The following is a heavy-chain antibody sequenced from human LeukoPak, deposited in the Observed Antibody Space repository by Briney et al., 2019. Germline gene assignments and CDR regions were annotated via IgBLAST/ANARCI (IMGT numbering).Heavy chain of an antibody. J-gene: IGHJ4*02. Sequence: ASVKVSCKASGYTFTGYYMHWVRQAPGQGLEWMGWINPNSGDTNFPQKFQGRVTMTRDTSISTAYMELSRLRSDDTAVYYCARDGITMVRGVIIWWGQGTLVTVSS. CDR1: GYTFTGYY. CDR3: ARDGITMVRGVIIW. V-gene: IGHV1-2*02. CDR2: INPNSGDT. D-gene: IGHD3-10*01.